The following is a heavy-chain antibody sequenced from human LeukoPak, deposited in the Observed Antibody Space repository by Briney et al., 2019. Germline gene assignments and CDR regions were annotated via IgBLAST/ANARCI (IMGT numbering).Heavy chain of an antibody. D-gene: IGHD1-26*01. V-gene: IGHV1-69*05. CDR2: IIPIFGTA. J-gene: IGHJ4*02. CDR3: ARGGIVGTRRVFDY. Sequence: SVKASCKASGGTFGSYAISWVRQAPGQGLEWMGGIIPIFGTANYAQKFQGRVTITTDESTSTAYMELSSLRSEDTAVYYCARGGIVGTRRVFDYWGQGTLVTVSS. CDR1: GGTFGSYA.